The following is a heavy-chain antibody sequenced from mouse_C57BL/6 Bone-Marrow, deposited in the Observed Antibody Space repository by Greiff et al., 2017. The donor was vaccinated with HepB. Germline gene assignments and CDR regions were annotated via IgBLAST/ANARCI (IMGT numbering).Heavy chain of an antibody. V-gene: IGHV1-22*01. D-gene: IGHD1-1*01. CDR3: ARGFTTVVATPFAY. CDR1: GYTFTDYN. J-gene: IGHJ3*01. Sequence: EVKLQQSGPELVKPGASVKMSCKASGYTFTDYNMHWVKQSHGKSLEWIGYINPNNGGTSYNQKFKGKATLTVNKSSSTAYMELRSLTSEDSAVYYCARGFTTVVATPFAYWGQGTLVTVSA. CDR2: INPNNGGT.